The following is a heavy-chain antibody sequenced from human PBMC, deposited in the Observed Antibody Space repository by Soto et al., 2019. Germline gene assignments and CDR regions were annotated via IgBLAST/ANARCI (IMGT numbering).Heavy chain of an antibody. D-gene: IGHD6-19*01. CDR2: IYYSGST. J-gene: IGHJ4*02. V-gene: IGHV4-59*01. CDR3: ARKYSSGWTFDY. Sequence: QVQLQELGPGLVKPSETLSLTCTVSGGSISSYYWSWIRQPPGKGLEWIGYIYYSGSTNYNPSLKSRVTISVDTSKNQFSLKLSSVTAADTAVYYCARKYSSGWTFDYWGQGTLVTVSS. CDR1: GGSISSYY.